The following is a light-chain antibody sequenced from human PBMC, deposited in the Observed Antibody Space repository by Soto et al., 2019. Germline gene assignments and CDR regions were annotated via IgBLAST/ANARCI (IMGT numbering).Light chain of an antibody. J-gene: IGKJ1*01. CDR3: QQYNDWPLT. Sequence: DIQMTQSPSSLSASVGDRVTITCLASQSISSYLNWYQQKPGKAPKLLIYAASSLQSGVPSRFSGTGSGTEFTLTISSLQSEDFALYYCQQYNDWPLTFGQGSKVDI. V-gene: IGKV1-39*01. CDR2: AAS. CDR1: QSISSY.